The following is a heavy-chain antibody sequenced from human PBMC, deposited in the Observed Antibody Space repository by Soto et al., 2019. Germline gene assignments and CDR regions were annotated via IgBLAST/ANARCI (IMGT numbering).Heavy chain of an antibody. V-gene: IGHV3-53*02. CDR1: GFTVTSHY. CDR3: ARKPPGAIQGWAYGMDV. CDR2: TFSGGTT. D-gene: IGHD2-2*01. J-gene: IGHJ6*02. Sequence: EVQLVETGGGLIQPGGSLRLSCAASGFTVTSHYMIWVRQPPGKGLEWVSTTFSGGTTNYADSVKGRFTISRDNSKNTLYLQMNNLRVEDTAVYCARKPPGAIQGWAYGMDVWGQGTTVSFS.